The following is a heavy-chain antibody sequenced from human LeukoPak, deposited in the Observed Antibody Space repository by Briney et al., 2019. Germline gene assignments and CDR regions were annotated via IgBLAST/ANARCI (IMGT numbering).Heavy chain of an antibody. J-gene: IGHJ4*02. CDR1: GGTFSSYA. CDR3: ARDYSIAARRVAGY. CDR2: IIPILGIA. Sequence: ASVKVSCKASGGTFSSYAISWMRQAPGQGLEWMGRIIPILGIANYAQKFQGRVTITADKSTSTAYMELSSLRSEDTAVYYCARDYSIAARRVAGYWGQGTLVTVSS. V-gene: IGHV1-69*04. D-gene: IGHD6-6*01.